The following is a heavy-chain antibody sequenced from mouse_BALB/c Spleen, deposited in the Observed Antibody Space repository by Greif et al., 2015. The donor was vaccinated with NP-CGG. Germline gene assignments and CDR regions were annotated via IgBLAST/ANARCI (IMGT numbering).Heavy chain of an antibody. J-gene: IGHJ4*01. V-gene: IGHV1-14*01. CDR3: AGITPVVDYYAMDY. D-gene: IGHD1-1*01. Sequence: VQLKQSGPELVKPGASVKMSCKASGYTFTSYVMHWVKQKPGQGLEWIGYINPYNDGTKYNEKFKGKATLTSDKSSSTAYMELSSLTSEDSAVYYCAGITPVVDYYAMDYWGQGTSVTVSS. CDR2: INPYNDGT. CDR1: GYTFTSYV.